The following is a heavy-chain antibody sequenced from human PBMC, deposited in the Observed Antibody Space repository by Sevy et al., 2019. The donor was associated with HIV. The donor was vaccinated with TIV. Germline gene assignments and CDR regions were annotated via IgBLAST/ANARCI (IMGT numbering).Heavy chain of an antibody. CDR3: AREQITGSKPEYFDS. J-gene: IGHJ4*02. Sequence: GGSLRLSCAASGFTFSNYWMSWVRQAPGKGLECVANINQDGSEKYYLDSVKGRVIVSRDNAKNSLYLQMNSLRAEDSAVYYCAREQITGSKPEYFDSWGQGTLVTVSS. D-gene: IGHD1-7*01. CDR2: INQDGSEK. V-gene: IGHV3-7*01. CDR1: GFTFSNYW.